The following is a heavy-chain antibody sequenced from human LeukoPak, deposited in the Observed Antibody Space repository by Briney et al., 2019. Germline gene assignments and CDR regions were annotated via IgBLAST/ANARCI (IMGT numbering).Heavy chain of an antibody. V-gene: IGHV3-30*18. J-gene: IGHJ5*02. CDR1: GFTFSSYG. CDR3: AKDPRYGDYFGSPSRGSNWFDP. D-gene: IGHD4-17*01. CDR2: ISYDGSNK. Sequence: GGSLRLSCAASGFTFSSYGMHWVRQAPGKGLEWVAVISYDGSNKYYADSVKGRFTISRDNSKNTLYLQMNSLRAEDTAVHYCAKDPRYGDYFGSPSRGSNWFDPWGQGTLVTVSS.